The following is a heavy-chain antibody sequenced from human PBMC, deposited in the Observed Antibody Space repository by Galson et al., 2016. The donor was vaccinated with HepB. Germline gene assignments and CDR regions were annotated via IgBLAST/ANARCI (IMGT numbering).Heavy chain of an antibody. Sequence: SLRLSCAVSGFTFRSYIMNWVRQAPGKGLEWVASISSGSAYKYYAESMKGQFTISRDNAKNSLYLQMNSLRAEDTAVYYCAREPVRLDDLLTGPPKNPDYWGQGTLVTVSS. CDR1: GFTFRSYI. V-gene: IGHV3-21*01. J-gene: IGHJ4*02. D-gene: IGHD3-9*01. CDR2: ISSGSAYK. CDR3: AREPVRLDDLLTGPPKNPDY.